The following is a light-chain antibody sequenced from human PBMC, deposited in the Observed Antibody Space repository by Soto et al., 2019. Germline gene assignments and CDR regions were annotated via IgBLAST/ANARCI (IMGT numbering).Light chain of an antibody. Sequence: TNCASTLSPSQRDRVTITFRASHSISSWLAWYQQKPGKAPKLLIYKPSSLESGDPSRFRGSGSGTELTLTISSVQPDDFATYYCQQYNIYPITFGGGTKVDIK. CDR3: QQYNIYPIT. J-gene: IGKJ4*01. V-gene: IGKV1-5*03. CDR1: HSISSW. CDR2: KPS.